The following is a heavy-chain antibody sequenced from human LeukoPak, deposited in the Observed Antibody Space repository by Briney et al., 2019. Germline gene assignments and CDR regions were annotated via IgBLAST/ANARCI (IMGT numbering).Heavy chain of an antibody. CDR2: ISYDGSNK. V-gene: IGHV3-30*18. J-gene: IGHJ4*02. D-gene: IGHD1-26*01. Sequence: GGSLRLSCAASGFTFSSYVMHWVRQAPGKGLEWVAVISYDGSNKYYADSVNGRFTISRDNSKNTLSLQMNSLRAEDTAMYYCAKSPSGRSRISRFDYWGQGILVTVSS. CDR1: GFTFSSYV. CDR3: AKSPSGRSRISRFDY.